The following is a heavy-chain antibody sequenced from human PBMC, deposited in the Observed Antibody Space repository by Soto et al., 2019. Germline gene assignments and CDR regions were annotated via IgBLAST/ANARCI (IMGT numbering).Heavy chain of an antibody. CDR1: GGSISSYY. CDR3: ARDSYCSGGSCYTDAFDI. D-gene: IGHD2-15*01. Sequence: SETLSLTCTVSGGSISSYYWSWIRQPPGKGLEWIGYIYYSGSTNYNPSLKSRVTISVDTSKNQFSLKLSSVTAADTAVYYCARDSYCSGGSCYTDAFDIWGQGTMVTVSS. CDR2: IYYSGST. V-gene: IGHV4-59*01. J-gene: IGHJ3*02.